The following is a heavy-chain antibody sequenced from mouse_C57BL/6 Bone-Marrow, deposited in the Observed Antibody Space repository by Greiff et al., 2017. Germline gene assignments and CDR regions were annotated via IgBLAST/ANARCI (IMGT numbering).Heavy chain of an antibody. CDR1: GFNIKDDY. CDR2: LDPENGDT. D-gene: IGHD2-2*01. J-gene: IGHJ2*01. V-gene: IGHV14-4*01. CDR3: TTRSTMVTTGYYFDY. Sequence: EVKLVESGAELVRPGASVKLSCTASGFNIKDDYMHWVKQRPEQGLEWIGWLDPENGDTEYASKFQGKATITADTSSNTAYLQLSSLTSEDTAVYYCTTRSTMVTTGYYFDYWGQGTTRTVSS.